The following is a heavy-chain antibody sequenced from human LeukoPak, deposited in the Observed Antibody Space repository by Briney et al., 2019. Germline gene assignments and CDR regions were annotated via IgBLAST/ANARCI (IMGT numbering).Heavy chain of an antibody. D-gene: IGHD6-19*01. CDR1: GGSISSYY. CDR3: ARAGSSGWSEYYFDY. CDR2: IYYSGST. V-gene: IGHV4-59*01. J-gene: IGHJ4*02. Sequence: LETLSLTCTVSGGSISSYYWSWIRQPPGKGLEWIGYIYYSGSTNYNPSLKSRVTISVDTSKNQFSLKLSSVTAADTAVYYCARAGSSGWSEYYFDYWGQGTLVTVSS.